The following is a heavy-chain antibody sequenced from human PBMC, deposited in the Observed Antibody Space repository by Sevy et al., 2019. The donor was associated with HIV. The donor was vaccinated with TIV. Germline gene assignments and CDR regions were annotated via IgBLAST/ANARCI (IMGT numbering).Heavy chain of an antibody. CDR3: ARARYSDSSDYYYEGAY. Sequence: ASVNVSCKASGGTFSTFSISWVRQAPGQGLEWMGGIIPIFGTAKYTQNFQGRVAITADESTSTAYMELSGLRSEDTAIYYCARARYSDSSDYYYEGAYWGQGTLVTVSS. CDR1: GGTFSTFS. CDR2: IIPIFGTA. D-gene: IGHD3-22*01. J-gene: IGHJ4*02. V-gene: IGHV1-69*13.